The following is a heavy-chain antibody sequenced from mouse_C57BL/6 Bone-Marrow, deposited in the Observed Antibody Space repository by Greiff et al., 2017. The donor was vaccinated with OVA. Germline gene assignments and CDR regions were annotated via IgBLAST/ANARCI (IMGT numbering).Heavy chain of an antibody. V-gene: IGHV1-63*01. CDR2: IYPGGGYT. J-gene: IGHJ2*01. CDR1: GYTFTNYW. Sequence: QVQLKESGAELVRPGTSVKMSCKASGYTFTNYWIGWAKQRPGHGLEWIGDIYPGGGYTNYNEKFKGKATLTADKSSSTAYMQFSSLTSEDSAIYYCARSRGYFDYWGQGTTLTVSS. CDR3: ARSRGYFDY.